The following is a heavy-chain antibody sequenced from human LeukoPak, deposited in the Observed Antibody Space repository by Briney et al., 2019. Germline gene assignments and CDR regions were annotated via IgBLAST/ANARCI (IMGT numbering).Heavy chain of an antibody. V-gene: IGHV4-59*08. CDR2: IYHSGST. CDR3: ASNPQIYSYGFAAPLFDY. Sequence: PSETLSLTCTVSGGSISSYYWSWIRQPPGKGLEWIGSIYHSGSTYYNPSLKSRVTISVDTSKNQFSLKLSSVTAADTAVYYCASNPQIYSYGFAAPLFDYWGQGTLVTVSS. D-gene: IGHD5-18*01. J-gene: IGHJ4*02. CDR1: GGSISSYY.